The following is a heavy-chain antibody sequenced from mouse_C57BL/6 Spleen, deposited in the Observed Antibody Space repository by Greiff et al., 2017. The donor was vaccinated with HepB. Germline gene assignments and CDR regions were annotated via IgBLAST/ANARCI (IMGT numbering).Heavy chain of an antibody. CDR3: ARGYDYAWFAY. CDR1: GYAFSSSW. CDR2: IYPGDGDT. Sequence: VKLQQSGPELVKPGASVKISCKASGYAFSSSWMNWVKQRPGKGLEWIGRIYPGDGDTNYNGKFKGKATLTADKSSSTAYMQLSSLTSEDSAVYFCARGYDYAWFAYWGQGTLVTVSA. V-gene: IGHV1-82*01. D-gene: IGHD2-4*01. J-gene: IGHJ3*01.